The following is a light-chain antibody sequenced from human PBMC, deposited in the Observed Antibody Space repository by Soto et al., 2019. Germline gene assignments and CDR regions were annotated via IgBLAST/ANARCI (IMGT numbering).Light chain of an antibody. Sequence: QSVLTQPPSVSGAPGQRVTISCTGNNSNLGAGYDVHWYQQLPGAAPKLVIFGNRNRPSGVPERFSGSILGNKAALTITGAQADDESDYFCVLYMGGGTVLFGGGTKLTVL. V-gene: IGLV1-40*01. J-gene: IGLJ2*01. CDR2: GNR. CDR3: VLYMGGGTVL. CDR1: NSNLGAGYD.